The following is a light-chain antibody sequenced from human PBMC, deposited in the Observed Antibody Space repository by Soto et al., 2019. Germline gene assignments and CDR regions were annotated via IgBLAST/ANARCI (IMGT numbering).Light chain of an antibody. Sequence: SGVAQPRSVSWSPGQSVTISCSGTISDVGGYNSVSWYQQFPGKAPKLMIYDVTKRPSGVPDRFSGSKSGNTASLTISGLQAEDEADYYCCSYAASYTLVFGGGTKVTVL. CDR2: DVT. V-gene: IGLV2-11*01. CDR1: ISDVGGYNS. J-gene: IGLJ2*01. CDR3: CSYAASYTLV.